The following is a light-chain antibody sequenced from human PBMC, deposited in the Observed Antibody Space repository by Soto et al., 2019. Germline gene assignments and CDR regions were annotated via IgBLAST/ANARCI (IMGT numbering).Light chain of an antibody. J-gene: IGKJ3*01. CDR2: DAT. CDR3: QQFDILPFT. V-gene: IGKV1-33*01. CDR1: QDISNY. Sequence: DIQMTQSPSSLSASVGDRVTITCQASQDISNYLIWYQQKPGKAPKVVIYDATNLEPGAPSRFSASGSATEFTFSISSLQPEDSATYYCQQFDILPFTFGPGTKVEI.